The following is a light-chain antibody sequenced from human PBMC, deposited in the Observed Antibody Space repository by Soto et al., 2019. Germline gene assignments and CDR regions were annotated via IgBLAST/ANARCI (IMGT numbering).Light chain of an antibody. V-gene: IGKV3-15*01. J-gene: IGKJ5*01. CDR1: QSLFSN. CDR3: QQYNKWPPT. CDR2: GAS. Sequence: EIVMTQSPATLSVSPGERATLSCRASQSLFSNLAWYQQKPGQAPRLLIYGASTRATGIPARFSGSGSGTEFTLTISSLQSEDFAVYYCQQYNKWPPTFGQGTRLEIK.